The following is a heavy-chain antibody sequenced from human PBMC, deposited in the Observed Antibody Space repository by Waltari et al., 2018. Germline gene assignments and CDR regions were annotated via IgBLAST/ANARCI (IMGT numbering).Heavy chain of an antibody. D-gene: IGHD3-10*01. CDR2: IHYTGRT. J-gene: IGHJ5*02. CDR3: ATNHYGTGKGWFDP. CDR1: GCSISRGGYY. Sequence: QVQLQESGPGLVKASETLSLTCTVTGCSISRGGYYWSWIRQPPGKGLEWIGYIHYTGRTDYNPSLKSRVSISVETSKNQFSLKLSSVTAADTAVYYCATNHYGTGKGWFDPWGQGTPVTVSS. V-gene: IGHV4-31*03.